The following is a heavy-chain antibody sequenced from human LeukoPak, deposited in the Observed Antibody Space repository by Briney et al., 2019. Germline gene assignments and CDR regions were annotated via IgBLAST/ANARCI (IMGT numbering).Heavy chain of an antibody. Sequence: GGSLSLSCTASGFVCSDYAMSWARQAPGKGLEWVAGIISSGSGGNTYYADSVKGRFTTSRDTSNNILSLQMTTLRAEDTAIYYCAKDRTVRASYWYFDLWGRGTLVTVSS. D-gene: IGHD4-17*01. CDR1: GFVCSDYA. CDR2: IISSGSGGNT. J-gene: IGHJ2*01. V-gene: IGHV3-23*01. CDR3: AKDRTVRASYWYFDL.